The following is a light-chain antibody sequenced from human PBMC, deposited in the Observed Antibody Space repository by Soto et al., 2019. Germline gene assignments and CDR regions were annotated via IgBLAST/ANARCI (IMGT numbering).Light chain of an antibody. CDR2: KAS. CDR1: QSISSW. V-gene: IGKV1-5*03. Sequence: DIQMTQSPSTLSAFVGVRVTITCRASQSISSWLAWYQQKPGKAPKLLIYKASSLESGVPSRFSGSGSGTEFTLTISSLQPGDFATYYCQQYDTYWTFGQGTKVDIK. J-gene: IGKJ1*01. CDR3: QQYDTYWT.